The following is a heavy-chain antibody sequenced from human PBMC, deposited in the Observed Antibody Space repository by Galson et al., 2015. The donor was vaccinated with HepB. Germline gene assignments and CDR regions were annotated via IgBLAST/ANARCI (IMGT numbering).Heavy chain of an antibody. Sequence: SVKASCKASGYTFTSYGISWVRQAPGQGLEWMGWISAYNGNTNYAQKLQGRVTMTTDTSTSTAYMELRSLRSDDTAVYYCARSRPDCSSTSCPPNFDYWGQGTLVTVSS. CDR2: ISAYNGNT. CDR1: GYTFTSYG. D-gene: IGHD2-2*01. V-gene: IGHV1-18*01. J-gene: IGHJ4*02. CDR3: ARSRPDCSSTSCPPNFDY.